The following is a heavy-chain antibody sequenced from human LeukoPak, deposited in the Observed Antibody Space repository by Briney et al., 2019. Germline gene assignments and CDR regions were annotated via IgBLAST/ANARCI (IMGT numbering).Heavy chain of an antibody. Sequence: SETLSLTCAVYGGSFSGYYWSWIRQPPGKGLEWIGEINHSGSTNYNPSLKSRVTISVDTSKNQFSLKLSSVTAADTAVYYCARDNWDGSGSYFRNWFDPWGQGTLVTVSS. V-gene: IGHV4-34*01. J-gene: IGHJ5*02. CDR2: INHSGST. D-gene: IGHD3-10*01. CDR3: ARDNWDGSGSYFRNWFDP. CDR1: GGSFSGYY.